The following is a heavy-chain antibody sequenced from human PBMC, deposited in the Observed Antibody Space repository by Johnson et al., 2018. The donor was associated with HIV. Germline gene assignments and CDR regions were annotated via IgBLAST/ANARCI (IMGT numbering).Heavy chain of an antibody. V-gene: IGHV3-11*04. CDR1: GFSFSDYY. J-gene: IGHJ3*01. CDR2: MSSSGTTI. Sequence: QVQLVESGGGLVKPGGSLRLSCLASGFSFSDYYMSWIRQAPGKGLEWISYMSSSGTTIYHAESVKGRFTISRDNAKNSLYLQMNSLRVEDTAVYYCTGGGGEYCGGDCLRTFDVWGQGTMVTTSS. D-gene: IGHD2-21*02. CDR3: TGGGGEYCGGDCLRTFDV.